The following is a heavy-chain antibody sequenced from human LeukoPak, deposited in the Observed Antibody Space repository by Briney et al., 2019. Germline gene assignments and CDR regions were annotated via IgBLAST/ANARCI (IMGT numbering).Heavy chain of an antibody. CDR3: AKHSENYGDSCLDDY. V-gene: IGHV3-74*01. D-gene: IGHD2-21*02. J-gene: IGHJ4*02. Sequence: PGGSLRLSCAASGFTFSSYWMNWVRKAPGKGLVWVSRIASDGSSTTYADSVKGRFTTSRDNSKNMLYLQMNSLRAEDTAVYYCAKHSENYGDSCLDDYWGQGTLVTVSS. CDR2: IASDGSST. CDR1: GFTFSSYW.